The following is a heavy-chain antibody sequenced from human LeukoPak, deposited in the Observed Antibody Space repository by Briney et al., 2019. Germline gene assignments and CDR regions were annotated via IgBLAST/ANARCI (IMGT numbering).Heavy chain of an antibody. CDR1: GFTFSSYA. J-gene: IGHJ4*02. CDR3: AKDGYYDSSGYYYSTYYFDY. V-gene: IGHV3-23*01. CDR2: ISGSGGST. D-gene: IGHD3-22*01. Sequence: QPGGSLRLSCAASGFTFSSYAMSWVRQAPGKGLEWVSAISGSGGSTYYADSVKGRFTISRDNSKNTLYLQMNSLRAEDKAVYYCAKDGYYDSSGYYYSTYYFDYWGQGTLVTVSS.